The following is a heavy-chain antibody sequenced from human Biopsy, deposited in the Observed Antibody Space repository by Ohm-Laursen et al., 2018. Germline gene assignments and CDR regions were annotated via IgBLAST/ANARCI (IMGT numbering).Heavy chain of an antibody. CDR2: IYTGGST. CDR1: GFTFSSYA. J-gene: IGHJ4*02. CDR3: AREGRDY. V-gene: IGHV3-53*01. Sequence: SLRLSCTASGFTFSSYAMGWVRQAPGKGLEWVSVIYTGGSTFYADSVKGRFTISRDKSKNTLYPQMNNLTAEDTAVYYCAREGRDYWGQGTLVTVSS.